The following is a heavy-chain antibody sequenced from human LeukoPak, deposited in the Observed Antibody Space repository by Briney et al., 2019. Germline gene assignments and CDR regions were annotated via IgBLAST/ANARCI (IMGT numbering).Heavy chain of an antibody. J-gene: IGHJ4*02. CDR2: ISAYNGNT. V-gene: IGHV1-18*01. Sequence: ASVEVSCKASGYTFTSYGISWVRQAPGQGLEWMGWISAYNGNTNYAQKLQGRVTMTTDTSTSTAYMELRSLRSDDTAVYYCARAKGLREPTASDYWGQGTLVTVSS. CDR3: ARAKGLREPTASDY. CDR1: GYTFTSYG. D-gene: IGHD5-18*01.